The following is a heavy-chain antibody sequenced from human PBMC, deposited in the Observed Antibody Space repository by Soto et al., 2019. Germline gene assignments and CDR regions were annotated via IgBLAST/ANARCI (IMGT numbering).Heavy chain of an antibody. CDR2: INHSGST. Sequence: QVQLQQWGAGLLKPSETLSLTCAVYGGSFSGYYWSWIRQPPGKGLEWIGEINHSGSTNYNPSLKSRVTISVDTSKNQFSLKLSSVTAADTVVYYCARSVVVVPADSQSPNWFDPWGQGTLVTVSS. D-gene: IGHD2-2*01. CDR3: ARSVVVVPADSQSPNWFDP. CDR1: GGSFSGYY. J-gene: IGHJ5*02. V-gene: IGHV4-34*01.